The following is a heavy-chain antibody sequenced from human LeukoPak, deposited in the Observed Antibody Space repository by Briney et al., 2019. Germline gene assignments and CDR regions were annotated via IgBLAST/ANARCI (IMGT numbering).Heavy chain of an antibody. CDR3: ARDQYLDY. J-gene: IGHJ4*02. V-gene: IGHV3-11*01. CDR2: ISQTGSAI. CDR1: GFTFTEYY. Sequence: GGSLRLSSAASGFTFTEYYMTWMRRAPGKGLEWVSYISQTGSAIYTDSVKGRFTISRDNAKNSLYLQMNSLRAEDTAMYYCARDQYLDYRGQGTLVTVSS.